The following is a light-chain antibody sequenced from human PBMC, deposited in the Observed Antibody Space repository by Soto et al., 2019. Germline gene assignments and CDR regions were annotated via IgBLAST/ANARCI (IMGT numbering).Light chain of an antibody. J-gene: IGLJ1*01. CDR1: SSNIGSNT. CDR3: AAWDDSLNGLYV. Sequence: QSVLTQPPSASGTPGQRVTISCSGSSSNIGSNTVNWYQQLPGTAPKLLIHSNNQRPSGVPDRFSGSKSGTSASLAISGLQSEDEADYYCAAWDDSLNGLYVFGTGTKATVL. V-gene: IGLV1-44*01. CDR2: SNN.